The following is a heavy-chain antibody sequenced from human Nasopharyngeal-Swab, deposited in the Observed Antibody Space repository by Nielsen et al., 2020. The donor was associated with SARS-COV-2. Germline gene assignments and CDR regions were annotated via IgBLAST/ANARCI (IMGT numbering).Heavy chain of an antibody. D-gene: IGHD1-26*01. CDR2: TYYSGST. CDR1: GGSISSYY. J-gene: IGHJ4*02. CDR3: ARRETIVGSFDY. V-gene: IGHV4-59*08. Sequence: SETLSLTCTVSGGSISSYYSTWIRQSPGKGLEWIGYTYYSGSTDYNPSLKGRVTISVETSKNQFSLKLNSVTAADTAVYYCARRETIVGSFDYWGQGTLVTVSS.